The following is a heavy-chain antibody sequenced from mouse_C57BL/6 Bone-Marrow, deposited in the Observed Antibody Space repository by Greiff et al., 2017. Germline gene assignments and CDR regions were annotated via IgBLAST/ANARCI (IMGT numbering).Heavy chain of an antibody. CDR3: ARYPLPTVVPGYAMDY. CDR2: IRNKANGYTT. J-gene: IGHJ4*01. V-gene: IGHV7-3*01. CDR1: GFTFTDYY. Sequence: EVKLMESGGGLVQPGGSLSLSCAASGFTFTDYYMSWVRQPPGKALEWLGFIRNKANGYTTEYSASVKGRFTISRDNSQSILYLQMNALRAEDSATDDCARYPLPTVVPGYAMDYWGKGTSVTVSS. D-gene: IGHD1-1*01.